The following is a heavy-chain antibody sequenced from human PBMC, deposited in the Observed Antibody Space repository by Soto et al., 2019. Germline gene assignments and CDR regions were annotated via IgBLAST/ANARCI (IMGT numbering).Heavy chain of an antibody. D-gene: IGHD3-22*01. Sequence: GSLRLSCSASGFTFSSYAMHWVRQAPGKGLEYVSAISSNGGSTYYADSVKGRFTISRDNSKNTLYLQMSSLRAEDTAVYYCVKDPDYYDSSGYYHEDTFDYWGQGTLVTVSS. CDR1: GFTFSSYA. CDR3: VKDPDYYDSSGYYHEDTFDY. J-gene: IGHJ4*02. V-gene: IGHV3-64D*06. CDR2: ISSNGGST.